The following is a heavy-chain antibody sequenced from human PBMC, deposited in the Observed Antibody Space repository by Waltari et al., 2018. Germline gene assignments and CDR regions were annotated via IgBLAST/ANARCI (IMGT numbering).Heavy chain of an antibody. CDR1: GFIFGSYT. CDR2: IGGRGIST. V-gene: IGHV3-23*01. Sequence: EVQLLGSGGGLVQPGGSLRPSCAASGFIFGSYTMRWVRQAPGKGLEWVSGIGGRGISTLYADSVKGRFTISRDNSKNTLSLQMNSLRAEDTAVYYCVKDESRIAKSRSDNWFNPWGQGTLVTVSS. CDR3: VKDESRIAKSRSDNWFNP. D-gene: IGHD6-13*01. J-gene: IGHJ5*02.